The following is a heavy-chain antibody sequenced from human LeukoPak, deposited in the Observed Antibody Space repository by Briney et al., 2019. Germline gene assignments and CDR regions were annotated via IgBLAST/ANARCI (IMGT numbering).Heavy chain of an antibody. Sequence: GGSLSLSCTASGFTFSNYWMIWVRQAPGKGLEGVSIIRQDGNEKYSVDSVRGRFTISRDNARTSLYLQMDSLRAEDTAVYHCARVKDYGSGSYYPTFEYWGQGTLVTVSS. J-gene: IGHJ4*02. CDR3: ARVKDYGSGSYYPTFEY. CDR1: GFTFSNYW. V-gene: IGHV3-7*03. D-gene: IGHD3-10*01. CDR2: IRQDGNEK.